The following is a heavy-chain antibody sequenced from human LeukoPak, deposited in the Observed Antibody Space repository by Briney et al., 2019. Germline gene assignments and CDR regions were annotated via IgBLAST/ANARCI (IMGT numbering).Heavy chain of an antibody. D-gene: IGHD7-27*01. Sequence: PSETLSLTCTVSGGSISSYYWSWIRQPPGKGLEWIGFIDYSGSTNYNPSLKSRVTISVDTSKTQSSLRLSSVTAADTAVYYCARQRSLTGNYDYYGLDVWGQGTTVTVSS. CDR2: IDYSGST. V-gene: IGHV4-59*08. CDR1: GGSISSYY. CDR3: ARQRSLTGNYDYYGLDV. J-gene: IGHJ6*02.